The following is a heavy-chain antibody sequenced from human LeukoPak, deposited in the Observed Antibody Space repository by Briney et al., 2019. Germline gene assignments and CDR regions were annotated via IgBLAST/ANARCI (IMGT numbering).Heavy chain of an antibody. Sequence: GGSLRLSCASSGFTFRSYCMTWVRQAPGKGLEWVANINDDATETNYIDSVKGRFTISRDNVRNSLHLQRDRLRAEDTAVYYCSGGGGWESDFWGQGTLVTVSS. CDR3: SGGGGWESDF. J-gene: IGHJ4*02. V-gene: IGHV3-7*03. CDR2: INDDATET. D-gene: IGHD6-19*01. CDR1: GFTFRSYC.